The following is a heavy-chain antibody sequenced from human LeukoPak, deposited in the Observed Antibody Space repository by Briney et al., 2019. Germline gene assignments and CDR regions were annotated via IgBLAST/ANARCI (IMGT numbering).Heavy chain of an antibody. V-gene: IGHV3-30-3*01. Sequence: GGSLRLSCAASGFTFSSYAMHWVRQAPGKGLEWVAVISYDGSNKYYADSVKGRFTISRDNSKNTLYLQMNSLRAEDTAVYYCARSPSIAAAGRHFDYWGQGTLVTVSS. CDR1: GFTFSSYA. J-gene: IGHJ4*02. CDR2: ISYDGSNK. D-gene: IGHD6-13*01. CDR3: ARSPSIAAAGRHFDY.